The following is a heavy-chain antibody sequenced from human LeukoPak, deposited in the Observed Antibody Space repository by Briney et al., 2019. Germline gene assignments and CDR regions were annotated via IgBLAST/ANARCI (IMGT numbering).Heavy chain of an antibody. D-gene: IGHD1-26*01. Sequence: SETLSLTCAVYGGSFSGYYWSWIRQPPGKGLEWIGEINHSGSTNYNPSLKSRVTISVDTSKNQFSLKLSSVTAADTAVYYCARENSGSYQRDWFHPWGQGTLVPVSS. CDR3: ARENSGSYQRDWFHP. V-gene: IGHV4-34*01. CDR1: GGSFSGYY. CDR2: INHSGST. J-gene: IGHJ5*02.